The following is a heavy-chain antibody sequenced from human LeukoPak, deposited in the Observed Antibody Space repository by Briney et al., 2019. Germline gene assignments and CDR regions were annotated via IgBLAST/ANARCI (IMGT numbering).Heavy chain of an antibody. Sequence: SETLSLTCAVSGGSINTYYWSWIRQPAGKGLEWIGRIYTSGSTNYNPSLKSRVTMSVDTSKNQFSLKLSSVTAADTAVYYCAKGIYSSNWFDPWGQGTLVTVPS. CDR2: IYTSGST. CDR3: AKGIYSSNWFDP. D-gene: IGHD6-13*01. V-gene: IGHV4-4*07. J-gene: IGHJ5*02. CDR1: GGSINTYY.